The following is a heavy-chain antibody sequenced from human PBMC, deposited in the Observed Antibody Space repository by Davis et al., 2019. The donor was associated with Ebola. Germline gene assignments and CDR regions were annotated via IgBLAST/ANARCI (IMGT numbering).Heavy chain of an antibody. CDR3: TQTIAAAGNDY. Sequence: GESLKISCAASGFTFTYHSMHWVRQAPGKGLEWVAVIWYDGSNKFYADSVKGRFTISRDNSKNTLYLQMNSLKTEDTAVYYCTQTIAAAGNDYWGQGTLVTVSS. CDR1: GFTFTYHS. J-gene: IGHJ4*02. D-gene: IGHD6-25*01. V-gene: IGHV3-33*08. CDR2: IWYDGSNK.